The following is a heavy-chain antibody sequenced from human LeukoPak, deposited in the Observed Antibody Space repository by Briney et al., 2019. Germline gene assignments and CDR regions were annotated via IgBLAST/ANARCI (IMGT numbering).Heavy chain of an antibody. V-gene: IGHV1-69*04. Sequence: ASVKVSCKASGGTFSSYAISWVRQAPGQGLEWMGRIIPILGIANYAQKFQGRVTITADKSTSTAYMELSSLRSEDTAVYYCTSKAYSGSYSADYWGQGTLVTVSS. D-gene: IGHD1-26*01. J-gene: IGHJ4*02. CDR3: TSKAYSGSYSADY. CDR2: IIPILGIA. CDR1: GGTFSSYA.